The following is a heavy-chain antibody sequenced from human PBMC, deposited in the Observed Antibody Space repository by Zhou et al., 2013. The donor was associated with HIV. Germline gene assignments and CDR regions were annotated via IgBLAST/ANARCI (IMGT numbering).Heavy chain of an antibody. D-gene: IGHD3-10*01. CDR1: GASLSDYY. J-gene: IGHJ5*02. V-gene: IGHV4-4*07. CDR2: IYTSGSP. CDR3: AKGINWFDP. Sequence: VQLQESGPGLVKPSETLSLTCTVSGASLSDYYWSWIRQPAGKGLEWIGRIYTSGSPIYNPSLKSRLTMSLDTSKNQVSLRLTFVSAADTAVYYCAKGINWFDPWGQGTLVIVSS.